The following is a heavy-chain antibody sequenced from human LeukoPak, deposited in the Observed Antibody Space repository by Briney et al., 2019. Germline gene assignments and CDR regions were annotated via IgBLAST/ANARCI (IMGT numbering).Heavy chain of an antibody. D-gene: IGHD6-19*01. CDR1: GFTFSSYA. V-gene: IGHV3-23*01. CDR3: AKSDPGSSGWYLVRMDV. CDR2: ISGSGGST. J-gene: IGHJ6*02. Sequence: GGSLRLSCAASGFTFSSYAMSWVCQAPGKGLEWVSAISGSGGSTYYAGSVKGRFTISRDNSKNTLYLQMNSLRAEDTAVYYCAKSDPGSSGWYLVRMDVWGQGTTVTVSS.